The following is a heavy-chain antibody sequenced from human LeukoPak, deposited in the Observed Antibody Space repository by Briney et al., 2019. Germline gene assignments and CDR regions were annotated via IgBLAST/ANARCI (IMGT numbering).Heavy chain of an antibody. D-gene: IGHD1-26*01. CDR1: GFTFSSYW. CDR2: IKQDGSEK. Sequence: GGSLRLSCAASGFTFSSYWMSWVRQAPGKGLEWVANIKQDGSEKYYADSVKGRFTISRDNSKNTLYLQMNSLRAEDTAVYYCAKEIVGATTGGYWGQGTLVTVSS. CDR3: AKEIVGATTGGY. J-gene: IGHJ4*02. V-gene: IGHV3-7*01.